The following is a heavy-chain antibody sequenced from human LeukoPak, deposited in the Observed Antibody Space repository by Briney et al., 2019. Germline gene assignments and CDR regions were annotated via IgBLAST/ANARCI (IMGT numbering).Heavy chain of an antibody. CDR2: ISWNSGSI. V-gene: IGHV3-9*01. Sequence: GGSLRLPCAASGFTFDDYAMHWVRHAPGKGLEWVSGISWNSGSIGYADSVKGRFTISRDNAKNSLYLQMNSLRAEDTALYYCAKVGYYDGSGYYLSAFDIWGQGTMVTVSS. D-gene: IGHD3-22*01. CDR1: GFTFDDYA. CDR3: AKVGYYDGSGYYLSAFDI. J-gene: IGHJ3*02.